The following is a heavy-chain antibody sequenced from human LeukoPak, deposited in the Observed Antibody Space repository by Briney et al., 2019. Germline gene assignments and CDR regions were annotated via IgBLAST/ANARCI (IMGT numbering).Heavy chain of an antibody. CDR1: GGTFSSYA. CDR3: AAKTGTTWYYFDY. Sequence: SVKVSCKASGGTFSSYAISWVRQAPGRGLEWMGGIIPIFGTANYAQKFQGRVTITADESTSTAYMELSSLRSEDTAVYYCAAKTGTTWYYFDYWGQGTLVTVSS. CDR2: IIPIFGTA. D-gene: IGHD1-1*01. V-gene: IGHV1-69*13. J-gene: IGHJ4*02.